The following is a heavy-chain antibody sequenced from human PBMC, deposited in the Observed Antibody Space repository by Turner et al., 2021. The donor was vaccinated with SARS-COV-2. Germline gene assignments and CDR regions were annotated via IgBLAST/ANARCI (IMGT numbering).Heavy chain of an antibody. CDR1: GFTFSSYG. CDR2: ISYDGSNK. CDR3: AKLLWQLVSPAGDFDY. Sequence: QVQLVESGGGVVQPRRSLRLSCAASGFTFSSYGMHWVRQAPGKGLEWVAVISYDGSNKYYADSVKGRFTISRDNSKNTLYLQMNSLRAEDTAVYYCAKLLWQLVSPAGDFDYWGQGTLVTVSS. V-gene: IGHV3-30*18. J-gene: IGHJ4*02. D-gene: IGHD6-6*01.